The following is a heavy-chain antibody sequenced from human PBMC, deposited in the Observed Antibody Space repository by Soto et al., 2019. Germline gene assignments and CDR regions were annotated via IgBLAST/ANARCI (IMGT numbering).Heavy chain of an antibody. CDR2: IIPLFGTR. CDR3: ARLAPSICGGGNCYRLDSYFDS. Sequence: QVQLVQSGAEVKKPGSSLKVSCKTSGVTFSTSGISWVRQGPGQGLEWMGGIIPLFGTREYARKFQGSVSSLADDSATPPYLALSGLRFDATAIYYCARLAPSICGGGNCYRLDSYFDSWGQGSQVVVSS. J-gene: IGHJ4*03. D-gene: IGHD2-21*01. CDR1: GVTFSTSG. V-gene: IGHV1-69*01.